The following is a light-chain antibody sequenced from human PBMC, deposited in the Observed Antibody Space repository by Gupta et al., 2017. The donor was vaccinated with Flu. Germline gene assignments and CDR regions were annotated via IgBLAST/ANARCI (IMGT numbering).Light chain of an antibody. V-gene: IGLV1-44*01. J-gene: IGLJ1*01. CDR1: SNIGGYT. CDR3: EAWEDSLNGHYV. CDR2: GNH. Sequence: SNIGGYTVKCYQQGPGTAPNLLIFGNHQRPSGVPVRFSGSKSGTSASLAISGLQSEDEADYYCEAWEDSLNGHYVFGTGTEVTVL.